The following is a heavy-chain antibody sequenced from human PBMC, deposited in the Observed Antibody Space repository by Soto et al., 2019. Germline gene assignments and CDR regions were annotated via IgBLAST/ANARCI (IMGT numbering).Heavy chain of an antibody. CDR3: ARQDCGTTTCSFDP. D-gene: IGHD2-2*01. V-gene: IGHV4-34*01. CDR1: GGSFTAYY. CDR2: INHYGTT. J-gene: IGHJ5*02. Sequence: SETLYLTCAVSGGSFTAYYWNWIRQPPGKGLEWIGEINHYGTTNYNPSLRSRVSISVDTSKNQFSLRLSSVTAADTSVYYCARQDCGTTTCSFDPWGQGILVTVSS.